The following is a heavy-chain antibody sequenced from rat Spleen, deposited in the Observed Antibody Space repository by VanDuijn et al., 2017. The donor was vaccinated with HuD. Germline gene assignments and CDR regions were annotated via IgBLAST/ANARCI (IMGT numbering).Heavy chain of an antibody. Sequence: EVQLQESGPGLVKPSQSLSLTCSVTFYSITSSYRWSWIRKFPGSKMEWIGHISFSGDTIYNPSLKSRISITRDTSKNQFFLQLKSVITEDTATYYCAGLHWFAYWGQGTLATVSS. CDR2: ISFSGDT. V-gene: IGHV3-1*01. J-gene: IGHJ3*01. CDR3: AGLHWFAY. CDR1: FYSITSSY.